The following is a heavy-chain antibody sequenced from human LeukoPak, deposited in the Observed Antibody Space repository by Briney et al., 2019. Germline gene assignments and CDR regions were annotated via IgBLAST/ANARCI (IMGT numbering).Heavy chain of an antibody. J-gene: IGHJ4*02. CDR3: AKSIAAMNFFDC. CDR2: IWYDGSNK. V-gene: IGHV3-33*06. Sequence: PGRSLRLSCAASGFTFSNYGMPWVRQAPGKGLEWVAVIWYDGSNKFYADSVKGRFTISRDNSRNTLYLQMNSLRAEDTAIYYCAKSIAAMNFFDCRGQGTLVTVSS. CDR1: GFTFSNYG. D-gene: IGHD2-2*01.